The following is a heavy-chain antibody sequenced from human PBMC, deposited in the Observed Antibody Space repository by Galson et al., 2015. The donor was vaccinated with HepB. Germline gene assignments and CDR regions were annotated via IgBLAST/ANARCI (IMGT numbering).Heavy chain of an antibody. V-gene: IGHV3-23*01. CDR3: AKDRTYRFFDY. J-gene: IGHJ4*02. D-gene: IGHD1-14*01. CDR2: ISGRDDST. CDR1: GFTFNNQA. Sequence: SLRLSCAASGFTFNNQAMNWVRQAPGKGLEWVSAISGRDDSTYYADSVKGRFTISRDNSKNTLYLQMNSLRAEDTAVYYCAKDRTYRFFDYWGQGTLVTVSS.